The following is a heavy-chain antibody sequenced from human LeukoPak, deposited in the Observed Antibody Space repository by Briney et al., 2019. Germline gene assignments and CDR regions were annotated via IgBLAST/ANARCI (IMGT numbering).Heavy chain of an antibody. Sequence: GGSLRLSCAASGFTFNTNWMHWVRQAPGKGLVWVSCINGDGSTTTYADSVKGRFTISRGNAKNTVYLQINNLRPEDTAVYYCARDRYYVPDNWGQGTLVTVSS. J-gene: IGHJ4*02. CDR3: ARDRYYVPDN. D-gene: IGHD3-10*02. CDR2: INGDGSTT. V-gene: IGHV3-74*01. CDR1: GFTFNTNW.